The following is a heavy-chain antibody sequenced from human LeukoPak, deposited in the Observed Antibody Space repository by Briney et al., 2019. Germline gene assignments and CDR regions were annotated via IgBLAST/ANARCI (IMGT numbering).Heavy chain of an antibody. J-gene: IGHJ4*02. Sequence: GGSLRLSCVASGFTFDDYAMHWVRQAPGKGLEWVSGISWISNTIVYADSVKGRFTISRDNSKNTLYLQMNSLRDEDTAVYYCAKDFIAMSDWEPLGYWGQGILVTVSS. CDR3: AKDFIAMSDWEPLGY. D-gene: IGHD1-26*01. V-gene: IGHV3-9*01. CDR2: ISWISNTI. CDR1: GFTFDDYA.